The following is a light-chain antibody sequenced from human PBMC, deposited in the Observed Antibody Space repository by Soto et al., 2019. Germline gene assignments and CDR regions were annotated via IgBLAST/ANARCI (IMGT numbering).Light chain of an antibody. J-gene: IGLJ3*02. Sequence: QSALTQPPSASGSPGQSVTISCTGTNNDVGGYNYVSWYQQHPGKAPKVIIYEVSKRPSGVPDRFSGSKSGNTASLTVSGLQAEDEADYYCAAWDDSLSGWVFGGGTKLTVL. CDR3: AAWDDSLSGWV. CDR2: EVS. V-gene: IGLV2-8*01. CDR1: NNDVGGYNY.